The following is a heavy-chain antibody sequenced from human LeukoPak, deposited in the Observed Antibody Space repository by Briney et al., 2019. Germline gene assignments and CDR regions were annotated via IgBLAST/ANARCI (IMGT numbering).Heavy chain of an antibody. CDR3: ARVWVDYYDSSGYPTSDY. D-gene: IGHD3-22*01. J-gene: IGHJ4*02. CDR2: IIPILGIA. CDR1: GGTFSSYA. V-gene: IGHV1-69*04. Sequence: ASVKLSCKASGGTFSSYAISWVRHAPGQGLEWMGRIIPILGIANYAQKFQGRVTITADKSTSTAYMALSSLRSEDTAVYYCARVWVDYYDSSGYPTSDYWGQGTLDTVSS.